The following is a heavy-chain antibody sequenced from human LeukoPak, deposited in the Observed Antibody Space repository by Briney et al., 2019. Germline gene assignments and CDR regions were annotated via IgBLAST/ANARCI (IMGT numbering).Heavy chain of an antibody. CDR2: INPNINGT. J-gene: IGHJ4*02. D-gene: IGHD6-25*01. CDR1: GYTFTGYY. CDR3: ARERTPGSGYGVDY. V-gene: IGHV1-2*02. Sequence: ASVKVSCKASGYTFTGYYIHWVRQAPGQGLEWMGWINPNINGTNYAQKFQGRVTMAGDRSISTAYMELSRLRSDDTAVYYCARERTPGSGYGVDYWGQGTVVTVSS.